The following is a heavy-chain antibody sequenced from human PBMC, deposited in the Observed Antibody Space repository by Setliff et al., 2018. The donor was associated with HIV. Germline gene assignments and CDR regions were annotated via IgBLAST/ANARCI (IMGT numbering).Heavy chain of an antibody. Sequence: PSETLSLTCTVSGGSISSHYWSWIRQPQGKRLEWIGYIYYSGSTNYNPSLKSRVTISVDTSKNQFSLKLSSVTAADTAVYYCAGCITGTTHWFDPWGQGTLVTVSS. J-gene: IGHJ5*02. D-gene: IGHD1-20*01. CDR1: GGSISSHY. V-gene: IGHV4-59*11. CDR2: IYYSGST. CDR3: AGCITGTTHWFDP.